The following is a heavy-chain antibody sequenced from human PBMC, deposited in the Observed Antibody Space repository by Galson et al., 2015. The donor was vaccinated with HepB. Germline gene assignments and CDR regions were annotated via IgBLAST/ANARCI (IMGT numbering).Heavy chain of an antibody. J-gene: IGHJ4*02. CDR1: GFTFTSSA. D-gene: IGHD3-10*01. CDR2: IVVGSGNT. CDR3: ARGVLAWFGELYLDY. Sequence: VKVSCKASGFTFTSSAVQWVRQARGQRLEWIGWIVVGSGNTNYAQKFQERVTITRDMSTSTAYMELRSLRSDDTAVYYCARGVLAWFGELYLDYWGQGTLVTVSS. V-gene: IGHV1-58*01.